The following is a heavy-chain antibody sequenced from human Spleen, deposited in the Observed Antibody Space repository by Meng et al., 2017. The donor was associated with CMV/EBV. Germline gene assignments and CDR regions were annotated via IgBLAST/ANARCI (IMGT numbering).Heavy chain of an antibody. Sequence: ISSSRYYWGWLRQPPGKGLEWIGTVYYSGTMYYNPSLKSRLTISVDTSKNQFSLKLSSMTAADTAVYYGIGYCSRASCSKYYSHMDVWGQGTTVTVSS. D-gene: IGHD2-2*01. V-gene: IGHV4-39*01. CDR3: IGYCSRASCSKYYSHMDV. J-gene: IGHJ6*02. CDR2: VYYSGTM. CDR1: ISSSRYY.